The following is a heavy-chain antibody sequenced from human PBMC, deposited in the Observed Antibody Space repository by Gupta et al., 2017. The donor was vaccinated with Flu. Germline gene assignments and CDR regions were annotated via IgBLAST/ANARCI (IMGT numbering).Heavy chain of an antibody. D-gene: IGHD3-16*01. V-gene: IGHV1-3*01. CDR3: ARGGELWPLHDAFDI. CDR1: GYTFTSYA. J-gene: IGHJ3*02. Sequence: QVQLVQSGAEVKKPGASVKVSCKASGYTFTSYAMHWVRQAPGQRLEWMGWINAGNGNTKYSQKFQGRVTITRDTSASTAYMELSSLRSEDTAVYYCARGGELWPLHDAFDIWGQGTMVTVSS. CDR2: INAGNGNT.